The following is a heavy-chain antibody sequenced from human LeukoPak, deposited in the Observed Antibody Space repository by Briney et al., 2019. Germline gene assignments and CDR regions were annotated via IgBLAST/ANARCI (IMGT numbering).Heavy chain of an antibody. Sequence: GGSLRLSCAASGFTFSSYGMHWVRQAPGKGLEWVAVISYDGNNKYYADSVKGRFTISRDNSKNTLYLQMSSLRAEDTAVYYCIKDRTGTYSFDYWGQGTLVTVSS. V-gene: IGHV3-30*18. CDR2: ISYDGNNK. J-gene: IGHJ4*02. D-gene: IGHD7-27*01. CDR1: GFTFSSYG. CDR3: IKDRTGTYSFDY.